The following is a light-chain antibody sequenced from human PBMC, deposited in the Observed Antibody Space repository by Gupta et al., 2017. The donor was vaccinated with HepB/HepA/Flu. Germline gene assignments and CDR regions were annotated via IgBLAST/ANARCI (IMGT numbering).Light chain of an antibody. Sequence: QSALTQPASVSGSPGQSITISCTGTASDIGGYDYVSWYQQQPGKAPKLLLYGVNRRPSGVSDRFSASKSGNTSSLTISWLQGEDEAHYYCSSYTAAATLVFGGGTTLPVL. CDR2: GVN. V-gene: IGLV2-14*03. CDR3: SSYTAAATLV. J-gene: IGLJ2*01. CDR1: ASDIGGYDY.